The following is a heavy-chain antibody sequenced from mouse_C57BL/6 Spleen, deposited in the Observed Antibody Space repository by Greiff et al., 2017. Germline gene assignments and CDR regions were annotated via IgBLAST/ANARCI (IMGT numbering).Heavy chain of an antibody. D-gene: IGHD2-5*01. Sequence: EVQLQQSGAELVRPGASVKLSCTASGFNIKDDYMHWVKQRPEQGLEWIGWIDPENGDTEYASKFQGKATITADTSSNTAYLQLSSLTSEDTAVYYCTTLYSNYFDYWGQGTTPTVSS. CDR2: IDPENGDT. V-gene: IGHV14-4*01. CDR3: TTLYSNYFDY. J-gene: IGHJ2*01. CDR1: GFNIKDDY.